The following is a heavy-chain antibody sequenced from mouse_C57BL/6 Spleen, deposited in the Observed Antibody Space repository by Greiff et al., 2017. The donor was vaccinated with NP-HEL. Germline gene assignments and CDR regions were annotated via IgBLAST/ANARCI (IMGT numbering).Heavy chain of an antibody. V-gene: IGHV1-69*01. CDR1: GYTFTSYR. CDR3: ARRRGYFDY. J-gene: IGHJ2*01. CDR2: IDPSDSYT. Sequence: QVQLQQPGAELVMPGASVKLSCKASGYTFTSYRMHWVKQRPGQGLEWIGEIDPSDSYTNYNQKFKGKSTLTVAKSSSTAYMRLSSLTSEDSAVDYCARRRGYFDYWGQGTTLTVSS.